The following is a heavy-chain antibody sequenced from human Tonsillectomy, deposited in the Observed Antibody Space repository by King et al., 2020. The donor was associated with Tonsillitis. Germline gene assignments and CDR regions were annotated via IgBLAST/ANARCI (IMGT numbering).Heavy chain of an antibody. CDR3: AKDPRYWYFDL. J-gene: IGHJ2*01. Sequence: VQLVESGGGLVQPGGSLRLSCAASGFTFSTYAMSWVRQAPGKGLEWVSAISGSGGSTYYADSVKGRFTISRDNSKNTLYLQMNSLRAVYTAIYSCAKDPRYWYFDLWGRGTLVTVSS. CDR1: GFTFSTYA. CDR2: ISGSGGST. V-gene: IGHV3-23*04.